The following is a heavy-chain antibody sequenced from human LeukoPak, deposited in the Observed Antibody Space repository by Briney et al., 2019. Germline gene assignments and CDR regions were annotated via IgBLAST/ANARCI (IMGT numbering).Heavy chain of an antibody. CDR2: ISYDGSNK. J-gene: IGHJ4*02. Sequence: GGSLRLSCAASGFTFSSYAMHWVRQAPGKGLGWVAVISYDGSNKYYADSVKGRFTISRDNSKNTLYLQMNSLRAEDTAVYYCARPPWFGELFPFDYWGQGTLVTVSS. CDR3: ARPPWFGELFPFDY. CDR1: GFTFSSYA. V-gene: IGHV3-30-3*01. D-gene: IGHD3-10*01.